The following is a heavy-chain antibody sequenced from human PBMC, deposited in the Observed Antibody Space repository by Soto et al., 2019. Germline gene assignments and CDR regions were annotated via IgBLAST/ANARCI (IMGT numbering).Heavy chain of an antibody. CDR2: INHSGST. CDR3: ASEKLYCGGDCTDAFDI. J-gene: IGHJ3*02. Sequence: SSETLSLTFAVYGGSFSGYYWSWIRQPPGKGLEWIGEINHSGSTNYNPSLKSRVTISVDTSKNQFSLKLSSVTAADTAVYYCASEKLYCGGDCTDAFDIWGQGTMVTVSS. D-gene: IGHD2-21*02. CDR1: GGSFSGYY. V-gene: IGHV4-34*01.